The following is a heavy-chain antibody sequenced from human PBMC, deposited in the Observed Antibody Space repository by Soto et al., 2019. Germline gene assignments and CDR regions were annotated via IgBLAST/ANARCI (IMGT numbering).Heavy chain of an antibody. D-gene: IGHD6-13*01. J-gene: IGHJ5*02. CDR1: GFTFSDAW. CDR2: IKQDGNEK. CDR3: ARDLSSSWYNVA. Sequence: GGSLRLSCAASGFTFSDAWMDWVRQAPGKGLEWVANIKQDGNEKYYVDSVKGRFTISRDNAKNSLYLQMNSLRAEDTAVYYCARDLSSSWYNVAWGQGTLVTVSS. V-gene: IGHV3-7*01.